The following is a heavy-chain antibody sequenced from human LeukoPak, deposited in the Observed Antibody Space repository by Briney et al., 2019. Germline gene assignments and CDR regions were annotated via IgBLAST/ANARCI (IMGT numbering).Heavy chain of an antibody. CDR2: ISSSSSYI. CDR3: ARDGYYYDSGSYYREGYYFDY. V-gene: IGHV3-21*01. Sequence: PGGSLRLSCAGSGFTFSSYEMNWVRQAPGKGLEWVSSISSSSSYIYYADSVKGRFTISRDNAKNSLYLQMNSLRAEDTAVYYCARDGYYYDSGSYYREGYYFDYWGQGTLVTVSS. CDR1: GFTFSSYE. J-gene: IGHJ4*02. D-gene: IGHD3-10*01.